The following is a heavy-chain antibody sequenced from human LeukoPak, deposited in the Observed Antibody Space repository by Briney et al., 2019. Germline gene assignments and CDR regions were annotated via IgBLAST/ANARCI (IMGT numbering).Heavy chain of an antibody. CDR3: ARAFRGYSSSFHYYYYMDV. CDR2: IYYSGST. CDR1: GGSISSYY. D-gene: IGHD6-13*01. Sequence: SETVSLTCTVSGGSISSYYWSWIRQPPGKGLEWIGYIYYSGSTNYNPSLKSRVTISADTSKNQFSLKLSSVTAADTAVYYCARAFRGYSSSFHYYYYMDVWGKGTTVTVSS. V-gene: IGHV4-59*01. J-gene: IGHJ6*03.